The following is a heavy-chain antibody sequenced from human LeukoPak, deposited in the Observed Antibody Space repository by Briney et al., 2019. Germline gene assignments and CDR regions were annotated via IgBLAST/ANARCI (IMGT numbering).Heavy chain of an antibody. Sequence: PSETLSLTCTLSGGSISSYYWSWIRQPAGKGLEWIGRIYTSGSTNYNPSLKSRVTMSVDTSKNQFPLKLSSVTAADTAVYYCARAYYDSSGYYWWYCDYWGQGTLVTVSS. CDR1: GGSISSYY. CDR3: ARAYYDSSGYYWWYCDY. V-gene: IGHV4-4*07. CDR2: IYTSGST. D-gene: IGHD3-22*01. J-gene: IGHJ4*01.